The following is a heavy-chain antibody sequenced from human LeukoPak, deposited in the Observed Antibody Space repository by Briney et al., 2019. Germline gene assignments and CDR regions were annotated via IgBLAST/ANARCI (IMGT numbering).Heavy chain of an antibody. CDR3: AKDRQYSYARSWGPDY. J-gene: IGHJ4*02. Sequence: PGGSLRLSFAAFGFTFSSHGMSWVPQAPGKGLEGDSAISRSRGRPYYAASVKGRFPIYRNNTKNTLYLKMNSLRAEDTAVFYCAKDRQYSYARSWGPDYWGQGTLVTVSS. CDR1: GFTFSSHG. CDR2: ISRSRGRP. D-gene: IGHD5-18*01. V-gene: IGHV3-23*01.